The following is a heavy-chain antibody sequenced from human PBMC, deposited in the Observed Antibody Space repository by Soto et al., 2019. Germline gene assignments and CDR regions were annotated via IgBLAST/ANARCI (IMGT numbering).Heavy chain of an antibody. D-gene: IGHD3-3*01. J-gene: IGHJ4*02. CDR3: VGDGVALASFLFFAY. CDR2: MNQDGSEK. V-gene: IGHV3-7*05. CDR1: GFTFSSYY. Sequence: GGSLRLSCAASGFTFSSYYMTWVRQAPGAGLEWLANMNQDGSEKYYVDSVKGRFILSRDNAENSLYLELSNLRADHTAVYYLVGDGVALASFLFFAYGGRGTLVTVS.